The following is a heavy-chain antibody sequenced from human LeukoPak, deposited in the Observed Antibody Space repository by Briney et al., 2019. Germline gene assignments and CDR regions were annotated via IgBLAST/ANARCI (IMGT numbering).Heavy chain of an antibody. D-gene: IGHD1-26*01. CDR2: IFSSGNS. Sequence: SETLSLTCTVSGGSMSSGTYYWSWIRQPAGKGLEYIGRIFSSGNSNYNPSLKSRITMSTDTSKNQFSLNLSSVTAADSAVYYCARVDQWERQDFDYWGQGTLVTVSS. J-gene: IGHJ4*02. CDR3: ARVDQWERQDFDY. CDR1: GGSMSSGTYY. V-gene: IGHV4-61*02.